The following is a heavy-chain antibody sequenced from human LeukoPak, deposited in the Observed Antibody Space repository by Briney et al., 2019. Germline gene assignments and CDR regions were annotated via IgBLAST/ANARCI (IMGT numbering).Heavy chain of an antibody. Sequence: GGSLRLSCAASGFTVSSNYMSWVRQAPGKGLEWVSVIYSGGSTYYADSVKGRFTISRDNSKNTLYLQMNSLRAEDTAVYYCARDIGEIATNGLDYWGQGTLVTVSS. CDR1: GFTVSSNY. D-gene: IGHD5-24*01. V-gene: IGHV3-53*01. CDR2: IYSGGST. J-gene: IGHJ4*02. CDR3: ARDIGEIATNGLDY.